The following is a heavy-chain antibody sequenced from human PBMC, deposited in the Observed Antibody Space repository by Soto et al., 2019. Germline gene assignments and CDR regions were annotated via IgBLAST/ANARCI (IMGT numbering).Heavy chain of an antibody. CDR2: IIPIFGTA. CDR1: GGTFSSYA. V-gene: IGHV1-69*01. D-gene: IGHD3-22*01. CDR3: AAAYYYDSSGSNNWCDT. J-gene: IGHJ5*02. Sequence: QVQLVQSGAEVKKPGSSVKVSCKASGGTFSSYAISWVRQAPGQGLEWMGGIIPIFGTANYAQKFKGRVTITADESTSTAYMELSSLRSEDTAVYYCAAAYYYDSSGSNNWCDTWGQGTLVTVSS.